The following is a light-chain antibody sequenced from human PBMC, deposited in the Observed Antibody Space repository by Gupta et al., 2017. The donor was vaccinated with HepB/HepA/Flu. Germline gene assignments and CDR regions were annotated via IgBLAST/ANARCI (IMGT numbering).Light chain of an antibody. V-gene: IGLV1-51*01. CDR3: GTWDSSLSDWV. J-gene: IGLJ3*02. Sequence: QSVLTQPPSVSAAPGQKVTISCSGSSSNIGNNYVSWYQQLPGTAPKLLIYDNNKRPSGIPDRFSGSKSGTSATLAITGLQTGDESDYYCGTWDSSLSDWVFGGGTKMTVL. CDR1: SSNIGNNY. CDR2: DNN.